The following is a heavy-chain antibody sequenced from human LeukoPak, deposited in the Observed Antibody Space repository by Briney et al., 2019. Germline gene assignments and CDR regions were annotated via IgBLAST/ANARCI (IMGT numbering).Heavy chain of an antibody. V-gene: IGHV4-59*01. CDR3: ARSTSLINFDY. D-gene: IGHD3-16*01. CDR2: IYYSGGT. J-gene: IGHJ4*01. CDR1: GDSINSYY. Sequence: SETLSLTCTVSGDSINSYYWSCVRQPPGKRLEWIAYIYYSGGTSYNPSLTRRVTLSLDASKNQFSLKLSSVTAPDTAVYYCARSTSLINFDYWGHGILVTVSS.